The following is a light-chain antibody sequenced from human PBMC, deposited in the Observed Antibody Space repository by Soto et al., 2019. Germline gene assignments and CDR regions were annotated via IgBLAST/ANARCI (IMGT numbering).Light chain of an antibody. CDR2: GAS. Sequence: EIVMTQSPATLSVSPGERATLSCRASQSVSSNLAWYQQKPGQAPRLLIYGASTRATGIPARFSGSGSGTEITLTISSLQSEDFAVYYCQQYNNWPGRTFGPGTKVDIK. V-gene: IGKV3-15*01. J-gene: IGKJ3*01. CDR1: QSVSSN. CDR3: QQYNNWPGRT.